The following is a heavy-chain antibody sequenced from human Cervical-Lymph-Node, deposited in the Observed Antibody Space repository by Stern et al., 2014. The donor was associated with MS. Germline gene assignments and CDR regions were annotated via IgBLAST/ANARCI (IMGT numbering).Heavy chain of an antibody. J-gene: IGHJ5*02. CDR2: IYQDGST. CDR3: ARVDDCSGGTCFSTSWFDP. Sequence: QVQLQESGPGLVKPSETLSLTCTVSGGSFNNYYWSWIRKPPGKGLEWIGYIYQDGSTKYNPSLKSRVTISLHTSKKQFSLRLTSVTAADTAVYYCARVDDCSGGTCFSTSWFDPWGQGTLVTVSS. CDR1: GGSFNNYY. V-gene: IGHV4-59*01. D-gene: IGHD2-15*01.